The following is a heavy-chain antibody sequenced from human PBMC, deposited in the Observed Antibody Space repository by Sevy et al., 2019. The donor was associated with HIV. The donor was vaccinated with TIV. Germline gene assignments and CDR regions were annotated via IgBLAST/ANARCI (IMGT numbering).Heavy chain of an antibody. CDR2: ISPNGGST. CDR1: GLSFNTYV. V-gene: IGHV3-23*01. Sequence: GGSLRLSCAASGLSFNTYVMSWVRQAPGKGLQWVSTISPNGGSTYYADSVKGRFTISRDKSRNTVFLQVNSLRAEDTAVYYCARESLDCYYWGQGTLVTVSS. D-gene: IGHD2-21*01. J-gene: IGHJ4*02. CDR3: ARESLDCYY.